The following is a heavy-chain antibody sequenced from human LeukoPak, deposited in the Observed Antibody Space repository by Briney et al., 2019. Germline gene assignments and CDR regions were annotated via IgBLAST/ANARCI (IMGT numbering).Heavy chain of an antibody. CDR1: GFTFSDYY. CDR2: ISSSGSTI. D-gene: IGHD2-2*01. CDR3: ARDKGVPAALFDY. Sequence: NPGGSLRLSCAASGFTFSDYYMSWIRQAPGKGLEWVSYISSSGSTIYYADFVKGRFTISRDNAKNSLYLQMNSLRAEDTAVYYCARDKGVPAALFDYWGQGTLVTVSS. J-gene: IGHJ4*02. V-gene: IGHV3-11*01.